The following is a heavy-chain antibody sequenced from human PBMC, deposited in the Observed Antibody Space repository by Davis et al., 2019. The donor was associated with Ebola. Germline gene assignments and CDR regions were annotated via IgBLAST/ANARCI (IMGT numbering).Heavy chain of an antibody. CDR2: IYYSGST. CDR3: ARDRLRYFDWLLKVYYYYYGMDV. J-gene: IGHJ6*02. CDR1: GGSISSSSYY. V-gene: IGHV4-61*05. Sequence: MPSETLSLTCTVSGGSISSSSYYWGWIRQPPGKGLEWIGYIYYSGSTNYKPSLKSRVTISVDTSKNQFSLKLSSVTAADTAVYYCARDRLRYFDWLLKVYYYYYGMDVWGQGTTVTVSS. D-gene: IGHD3-9*01.